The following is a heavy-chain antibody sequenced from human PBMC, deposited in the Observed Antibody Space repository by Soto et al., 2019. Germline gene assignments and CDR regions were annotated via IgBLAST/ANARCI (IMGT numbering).Heavy chain of an antibody. V-gene: IGHV4-39*01. CDR2: IYYSGST. Sequence: SETLSLTCTVSGGSISSSSYYWGWIRQPPGKGLEWIGSIYYSGSTYYNPSLKSRVTISVDTSKNQFSLKLSSVTAADTAVYYCARLPSTKYYYYYYMDVWGKGTTVTVSS. CDR1: GGSISSSSYY. J-gene: IGHJ6*03. D-gene: IGHD2-2*01. CDR3: ARLPSTKYYYYYYMDV.